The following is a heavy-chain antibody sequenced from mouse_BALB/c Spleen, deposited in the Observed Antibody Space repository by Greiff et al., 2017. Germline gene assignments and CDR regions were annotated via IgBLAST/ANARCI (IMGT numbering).Heavy chain of an antibody. V-gene: IGHV5-17*02. D-gene: IGHD1-1*01. CDR3: ARDGPYYFDY. Sequence: EVMLVESGGGLVQPGGSRKLSCAASGFTFSSFGMHWVRQAPEKGLEWVAYISSGSSTIYYADTVKGRFTISRDNPKSTLFLQMTSLRSEDTAMYYCARDGPYYFDYWGQGTTLTVSS. CDR2: ISSGSSTI. CDR1: GFTFSSFG. J-gene: IGHJ2*01.